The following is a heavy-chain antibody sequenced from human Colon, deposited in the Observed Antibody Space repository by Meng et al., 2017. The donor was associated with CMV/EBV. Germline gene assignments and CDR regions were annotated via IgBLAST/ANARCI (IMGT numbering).Heavy chain of an antibody. D-gene: IGHD5-18*01. Sequence: GGSLRLSCAVSGFTFSTYWMHWVRQAPGKGLVWVSRINGDGSGTTYADSVKGRLTISRDNAKNTLYLQMNSLRAEDTAVYYCVGQRGDSPFAYWGQGALVTVSS. CDR2: INGDGSGT. J-gene: IGHJ4*02. CDR1: GFTFSTYW. V-gene: IGHV3-74*01. CDR3: VGQRGDSPFAY.